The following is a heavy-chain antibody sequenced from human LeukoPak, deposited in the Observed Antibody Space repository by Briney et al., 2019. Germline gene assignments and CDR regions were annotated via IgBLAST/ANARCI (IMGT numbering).Heavy chain of an antibody. CDR2: IASNGGSE. V-gene: IGHV3-30*18. Sequence: PGGSLRLSCAASGFTFTTYGLHWVRQAPGKGLEWVAAIASNGGSEYYAASVKGRFTISRDNSKNTLFLQMNSLRPDDTAVYYCAKRGHYSINWYHYFDYWGQGTLVTVSS. CDR1: GFTFTTYG. J-gene: IGHJ4*02. D-gene: IGHD6-13*01. CDR3: AKRGHYSINWYHYFDY.